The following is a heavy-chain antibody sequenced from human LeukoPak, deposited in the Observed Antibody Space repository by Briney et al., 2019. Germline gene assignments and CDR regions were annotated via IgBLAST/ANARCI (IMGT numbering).Heavy chain of an antibody. CDR2: ISYDGSNK. D-gene: IGHD3/OR15-3a*01. V-gene: IGHV3-30*18. CDR1: GFTFSSYG. J-gene: IGHJ1*01. CDR3: AKDGLPYGLVSALQH. Sequence: GGSLRLSCAASGFTFSSYGMHWVRQAPGKGLEWVAVISYDGSNKYYADSVKGRFTISRDNSKSTLYLQMNSLRAEDTAVYYCAKDGLPYGLVSALQHWGQGTLVTVSS.